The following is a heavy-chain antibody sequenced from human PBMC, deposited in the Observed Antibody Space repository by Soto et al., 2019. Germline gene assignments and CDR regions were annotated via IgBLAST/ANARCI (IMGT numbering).Heavy chain of an antibody. CDR2: IDSDGSPT. V-gene: IGHV3-74*01. CDR1: GFTFSSYW. Sequence: EVQLVESGGGLVQPGGSLRLSCTASGFTFSSYWMHWVRQAPGKGLVWVSRIDSDGSPTNYADFVKGRFTISRDNAKNTRYLQMNSLRVEDTAVYYCARGASGYGNFDYWGQGTLVTVSS. J-gene: IGHJ4*02. D-gene: IGHD5-12*01. CDR3: ARGASGYGNFDY.